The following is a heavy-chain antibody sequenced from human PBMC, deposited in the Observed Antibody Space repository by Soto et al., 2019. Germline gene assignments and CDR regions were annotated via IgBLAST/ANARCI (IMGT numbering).Heavy chain of an antibody. Sequence: ASVKVSCKASGYTFTSYVISWVRQAPGQGLEWMGWISAYNGNTNYAQKLQGRVTMTTDTSTSTAYMELRSLRSDDTAVYYCARKGDMDFWSGYYTSFTVDAFDIWGQGTMVTVSS. V-gene: IGHV1-18*01. CDR2: ISAYNGNT. CDR3: ARKGDMDFWSGYYTSFTVDAFDI. D-gene: IGHD3-3*01. CDR1: GYTFTSYV. J-gene: IGHJ3*02.